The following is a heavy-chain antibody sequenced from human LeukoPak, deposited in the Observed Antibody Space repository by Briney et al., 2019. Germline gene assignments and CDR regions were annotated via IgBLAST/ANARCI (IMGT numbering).Heavy chain of an antibody. D-gene: IGHD2-2*01. CDR3: ARGQRPQYTSTWDNWFDP. Sequence: GGPLRLSCPASGFPLSSYEMNWFAQPQGKGRKGFSYISGSGNKIYYAASVKGRFTISRDNAKNSLYLQIDSLRAEDTAVYYCARGQRPQYTSTWDNWFDPWGQGTQVTVSS. V-gene: IGHV3-48*03. CDR1: GFPLSSYE. J-gene: IGHJ5*02. CDR2: ISGSGNKI.